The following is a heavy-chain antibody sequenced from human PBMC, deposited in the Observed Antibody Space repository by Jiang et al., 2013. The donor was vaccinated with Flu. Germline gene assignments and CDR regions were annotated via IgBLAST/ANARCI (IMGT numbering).Heavy chain of an antibody. CDR1: GFNFPIYW. CDR3: ARLVYSSGTNAFET. V-gene: IGHV5-51*01. CDR2: IYPGDSET. J-gene: IGHJ3*02. D-gene: IGHD3-10*01. Sequence: VQLVESGAEVKKPGESLKISCKTSGFNFPIYWIAWVRQMPGKGLEWMGIIYPGDSETIYSPSFQGQVSISADTSTTTAYLQWTSLKASDTAMYYCARLVYSSGTNAFETWGQGTMVNVSS.